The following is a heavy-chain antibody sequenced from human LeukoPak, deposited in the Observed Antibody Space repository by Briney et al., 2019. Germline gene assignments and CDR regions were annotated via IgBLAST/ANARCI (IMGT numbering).Heavy chain of an antibody. D-gene: IGHD2-15*01. J-gene: IGHJ4*02. CDR1: GFTSSGYW. Sequence: PGGSLRLSCAASGFTSSGYWMSWVRQAPGKGLEWVATIKQDGSEKTYVDSVEGRFTSSRDNAKSSLFLQMDSLRAEDTAVYYCARFGMDAAIDYWGQGTLVTVSS. CDR2: IKQDGSEK. V-gene: IGHV3-7*01. CDR3: ARFGMDAAIDY.